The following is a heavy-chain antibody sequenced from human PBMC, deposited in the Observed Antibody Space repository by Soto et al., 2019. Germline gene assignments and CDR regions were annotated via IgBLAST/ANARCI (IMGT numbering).Heavy chain of an antibody. CDR3: AKGDEGDTANY. V-gene: IGHV3-30*18. CDR1: GFTFSSYG. Sequence: QVQLVESGGGVVQPGRSLRLSCAASGFTFSSYGMHWVRQAPGKGLEWVAVISYDGSNKYYADSVKGRFTISRDNSKNTLYLQMNSLRDEDTAVYYCAKGDEGDTANYWGQGTLVTVSS. D-gene: IGHD5-18*01. CDR2: ISYDGSNK. J-gene: IGHJ4*02.